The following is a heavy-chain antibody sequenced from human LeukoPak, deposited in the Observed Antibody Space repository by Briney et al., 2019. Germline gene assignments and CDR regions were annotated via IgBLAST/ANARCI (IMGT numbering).Heavy chain of an antibody. CDR3: AGQSVGQQWPRPLGYYYYYGMDV. CDR2: IYHSGST. Sequence: SETLSLTCAVSGGSISSGGYSWSWIRQPPGKGLEWIGYIYHSGSTYYNPSLRSRVTISVDRSKNQFSLKLSSVTAADTAVYYCAGQSVGQQWPRPLGYYYYYGMDVWGQGTTVTVSS. D-gene: IGHD6-19*01. J-gene: IGHJ6*02. V-gene: IGHV4-30-2*01. CDR1: GGSISSGGYS.